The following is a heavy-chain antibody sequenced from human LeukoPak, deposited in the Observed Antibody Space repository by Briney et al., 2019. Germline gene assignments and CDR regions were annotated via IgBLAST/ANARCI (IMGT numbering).Heavy chain of an antibody. Sequence: RASVKVSCKASGYTFTGYFIHWVRQAPGEGLDWMGWINPNSGCTNYAQKFQGRVTMTRDTSVTTAYMELSSLRSDDTAVYYCARDYGGNSGMDVWGLGTTVTVS. CDR2: INPNSGCT. D-gene: IGHD4-23*01. CDR1: GYTFTGYF. V-gene: IGHV1-2*02. CDR3: ARDYGGNSGMDV. J-gene: IGHJ6*02.